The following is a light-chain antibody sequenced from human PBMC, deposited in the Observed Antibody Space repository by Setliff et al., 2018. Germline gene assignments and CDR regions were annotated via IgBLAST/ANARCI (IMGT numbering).Light chain of an antibody. CDR3: FSYTSSSSYV. CDR2: EVT. J-gene: IGLJ1*01. CDR1: SSDIGSYNL. Sequence: SALTQPASVSGSPGQSITISCTGTSSDIGSYNLVSWYQHHPGKAPKLMIYEVTKRPSGVSNRFSGSKSGNTASLTISGLQAEDEADYYCFSYTSSSSYVFGSGTKVTVL. V-gene: IGLV2-23*02.